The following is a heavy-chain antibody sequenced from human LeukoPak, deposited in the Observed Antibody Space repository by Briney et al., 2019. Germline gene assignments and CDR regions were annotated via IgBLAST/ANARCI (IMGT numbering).Heavy chain of an antibody. J-gene: IGHJ4*02. D-gene: IGHD3-10*01. CDR2: IKSKTDGGTT. Sequence: GGSLRLFCAASGFTFSNAWMSWVRQAPGKGREWVGRIKSKTDGGTTDYAAPVKGRFTISRDDSNNTLYLQMNSLKTEDTAVYYCTATMVRGAPDYWGQGTLGTVSS. CDR1: GFTFSNAW. V-gene: IGHV3-15*01. CDR3: TATMVRGAPDY.